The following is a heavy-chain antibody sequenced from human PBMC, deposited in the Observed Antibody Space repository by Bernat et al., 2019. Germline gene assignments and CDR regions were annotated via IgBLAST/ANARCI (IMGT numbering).Heavy chain of an antibody. Sequence: QVQLVESGGGVVQPGSSLRLSCAASGFTFSSYAMHWVRQAPGKGLEWVAVISYDGSNKYYADSVKDRFTISRDNSKNTLYLQMNSLRAEDTAVYYCARGPRYGDYYFDYWGQGTLVTVSS. J-gene: IGHJ4*02. D-gene: IGHD4-17*01. CDR2: ISYDGSNK. CDR1: GFTFSSYA. V-gene: IGHV3-30-3*01. CDR3: ARGPRYGDYYFDY.